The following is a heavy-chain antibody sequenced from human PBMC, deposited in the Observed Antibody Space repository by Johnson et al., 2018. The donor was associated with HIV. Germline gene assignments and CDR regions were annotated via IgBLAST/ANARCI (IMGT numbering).Heavy chain of an antibody. Sequence: EVQLVESGGGVVQPGRSLRLSCAASGFTFSSYAMSWVRQAPGKGLEWVSEVSAGGGSTYYADSVKGRFSISRDNSKNTLYLQMNSLRAEDTAVYYCASHVGSSVGSAFDIWGQGTMVTVSS. CDR2: VSAGGGST. D-gene: IGHD6-6*01. CDR3: ASHVGSSVGSAFDI. J-gene: IGHJ3*02. V-gene: IGHV3-23*04. CDR1: GFTFSSYA.